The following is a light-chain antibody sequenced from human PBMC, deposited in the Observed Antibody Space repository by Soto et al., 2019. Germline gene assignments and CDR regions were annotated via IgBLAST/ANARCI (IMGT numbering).Light chain of an antibody. CDR2: DAS. CDR1: QSVSYK. CDR3: QHYTTWPQT. J-gene: IGKJ5*01. V-gene: IGKV3-15*01. Sequence: EIVMTQSPATLSVSPGERATLSCRASQSVSYKLAWYQQKPGQTPRLVIYDASTRATGVPARFSGSGSGTEFTLTISSLQSEDFAVYYCQHYTTWPQTFGQVTRLDIK.